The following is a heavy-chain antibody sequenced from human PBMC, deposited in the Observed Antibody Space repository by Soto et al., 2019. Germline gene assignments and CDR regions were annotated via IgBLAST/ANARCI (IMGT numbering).Heavy chain of an antibody. CDR3: ARLRENGVVILFPWRGDAFDI. CDR2: IYYSGST. D-gene: IGHD3-3*01. CDR1: GGSISSSSYY. V-gene: IGHV4-39*01. Sequence: SETLSLTCTVSGGSISSSSYYWGWIRQPPGKGLEWIGSIYYSGSTYYNPSLKSRVTISVDTSKNQFSLKLSSVTAADTAVYYCARLRENGVVILFPWRGDAFDIWGQGTMVTVSS. J-gene: IGHJ3*02.